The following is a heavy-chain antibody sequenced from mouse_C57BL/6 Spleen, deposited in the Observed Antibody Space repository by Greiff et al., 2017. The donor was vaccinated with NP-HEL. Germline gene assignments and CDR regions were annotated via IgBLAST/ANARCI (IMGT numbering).Heavy chain of an antibody. D-gene: IGHD2-4*01. Sequence: VQLQQSGPELVKPGASVKISCKASGYTFTDYYMNWVKQSNGKSLEWIGDINPNNGGTSYNQKLKGKATLTVDKSSSTAYMEIRRLTSEDSAVYYCARSPRYYDYDEEADYWGQGTTRTVSS. CDR3: ARSPRYYDYDEEADY. V-gene: IGHV1-26*01. CDR2: INPNNGGT. J-gene: IGHJ2*01. CDR1: GYTFTDYY.